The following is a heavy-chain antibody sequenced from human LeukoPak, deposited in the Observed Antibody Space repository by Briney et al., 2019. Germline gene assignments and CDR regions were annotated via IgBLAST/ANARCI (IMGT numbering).Heavy chain of an antibody. J-gene: IGHJ4*02. D-gene: IGHD3-22*01. CDR2: ISGSGGTT. V-gene: IGHV3-23*01. Sequence: QAGGSLRLSCAASGFTFSSYAMSWVRQAPGKGLELVSGISGSGGTTYYADSVTGRFTISRDNSKNTLYLQLNSLRAEDTAIYYCAKDLTYYYDSTGYYFDYWGQGTLVTVSS. CDR1: GFTFSSYA. CDR3: AKDLTYYYDSTGYYFDY.